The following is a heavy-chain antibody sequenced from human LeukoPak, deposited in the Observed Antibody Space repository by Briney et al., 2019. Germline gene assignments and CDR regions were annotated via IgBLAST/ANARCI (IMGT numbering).Heavy chain of an antibody. V-gene: IGHV1-2*02. CDR3: ARDFSWGVDS. Sequence: GASVTVSCKTSAYSFTGYFFHWIRQAPGQGLEWMGWINANSGDTNYAQQFQGRLTMTRDRSISTVYMELSRLRTDDTAVCYCARDFSWGVDSWGQGTLVTVSS. CDR1: AYSFTGYF. J-gene: IGHJ4*02. CDR2: INANSGDT. D-gene: IGHD3-10*01.